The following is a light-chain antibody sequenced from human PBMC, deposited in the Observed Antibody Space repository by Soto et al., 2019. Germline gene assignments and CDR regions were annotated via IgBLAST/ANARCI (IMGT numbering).Light chain of an antibody. V-gene: IGKV3-15*01. CDR1: QNIRSS. CDR3: QQYDIWPPYT. Sequence: EVVMTQSPASLSASPGERVTLSCRASQNIRSSLAWYQRRPGRAPRLLIYDASTRATGIPPRFSGGGSGTEFTVTISSLQSEDFAIYYCQQYDIWPPYTFGQGTKVDIK. CDR2: DAS. J-gene: IGKJ2*01.